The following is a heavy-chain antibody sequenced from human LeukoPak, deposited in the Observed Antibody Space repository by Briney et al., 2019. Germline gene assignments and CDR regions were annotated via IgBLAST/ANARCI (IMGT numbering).Heavy chain of an antibody. V-gene: IGHV3-7*01. CDR1: GFTFSNAW. CDR2: INEHGSEA. Sequence: PGGSLRLSCAASGFTFSNAWMSWVRLAPGKGLEWVANINEHGSEAFYVDSVRGRFTISRDNAKNSLYLQMNSLRAEDTAVYYCARDPDAGTTDYWGQGTLVTVSS. J-gene: IGHJ4*02. CDR3: ARDPDAGTTDY. D-gene: IGHD1-7*01.